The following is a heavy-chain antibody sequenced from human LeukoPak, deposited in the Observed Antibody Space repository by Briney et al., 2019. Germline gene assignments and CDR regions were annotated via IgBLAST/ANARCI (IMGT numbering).Heavy chain of an antibody. CDR3: VFGYCSGGSCYSANDAFDI. J-gene: IGHJ3*02. D-gene: IGHD2-15*01. CDR1: GYSISSGYY. V-gene: IGHV4-38-2*01. CDR2: IYHSGGT. Sequence: SETLSLTCAVSGYSISSGYYWGWIRQPPGKGLEWIGSIYHSGGTYYNPSLKSRVTISVDTSKNQFSLKLSSVTAADTAVYYCVFGYCSGGSCYSANDAFDIWGQGTMVTVSS.